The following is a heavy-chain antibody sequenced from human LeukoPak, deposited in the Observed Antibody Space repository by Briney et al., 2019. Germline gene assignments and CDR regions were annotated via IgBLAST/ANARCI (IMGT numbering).Heavy chain of an antibody. CDR3: ARGWYSSGWSYFDY. CDR1: GYSISSGYY. D-gene: IGHD6-19*01. J-gene: IGHJ4*02. V-gene: IGHV4-38-2*02. CDR2: IYHSGST. Sequence: SSETLSLTCTVSGYSISSGYYWGWIRQPPGKGLEWIGSIYHSGSTYYNPSLKSRVTISVDTSKNQFSLKLSSVTAADTAVYYCARGWYSSGWSYFDYWGQGTLVTVSS.